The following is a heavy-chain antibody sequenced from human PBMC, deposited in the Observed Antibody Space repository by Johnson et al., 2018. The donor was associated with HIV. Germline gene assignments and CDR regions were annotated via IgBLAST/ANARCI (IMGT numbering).Heavy chain of an antibody. J-gene: IGHJ3*02. CDR1: GFTFSSYG. CDR2: IKSKTDGGTT. D-gene: IGHD4-17*01. Sequence: MQLVESGGGVVQPGGSLRLSCAASGFTFSSYGMHWVRQAPGKGLEWVGRIKSKTDGGTTDYAAPVKGRFTISRDDSKNTLYLHMNSLRAEDTAVYYCARDRPYFYGDYSAFDIWGQGTMVTVSS. CDR3: ARDRPYFYGDYSAFDI. V-gene: IGHV3-15*01.